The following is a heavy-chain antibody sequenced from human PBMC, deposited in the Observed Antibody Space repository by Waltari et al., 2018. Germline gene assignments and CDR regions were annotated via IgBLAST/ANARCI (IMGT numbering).Heavy chain of an antibody. CDR3: GSGSAWYGYFDL. CDR1: GFTVSGKY. J-gene: IGHJ2*01. D-gene: IGHD6-19*01. CDR2: IYSGGST. V-gene: IGHV3-53*01. Sequence: SGFTVSGKYMIWVRQAPGKGLEWVSVIYSGGSTYYADSVKGRVAISRDTSTNTLYLQMNSLRAEDTAVYYCGSGSAWYGYFDLWGRGTLVTVSS.